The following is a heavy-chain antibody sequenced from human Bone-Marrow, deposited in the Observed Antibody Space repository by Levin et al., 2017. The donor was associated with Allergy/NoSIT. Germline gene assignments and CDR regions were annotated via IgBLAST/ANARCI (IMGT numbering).Heavy chain of an antibody. Sequence: PSQTLSLTCSVSGGSIRNSYWSWIRPAPGKGLEWIGYIKNSGTTKYNPSLNSRVTISADTSKNQVSLRLTSVTAADTAVYYCASLGYTISYYDYAMDVWGQGTTVTVSS. CDR3: ASLGYTISYYDYAMDV. CDR1: GGSIRNSY. CDR2: IKNSGTT. D-gene: IGHD5-12*01. V-gene: IGHV4-59*01. J-gene: IGHJ6*02.